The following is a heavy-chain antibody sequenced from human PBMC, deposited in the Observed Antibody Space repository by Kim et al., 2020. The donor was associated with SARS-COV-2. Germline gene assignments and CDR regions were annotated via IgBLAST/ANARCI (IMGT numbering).Heavy chain of an antibody. Sequence: GGSLRLSCAASGFTFSSYAMHWVRQAPGKGLEWVAVISFDGSNKYYADSVKGRFTISRDNSKKTLYLQMNSLRAEDTAVYYCARDGNYYDSPGYYYGYYFDYWGRGTLVTVSS. J-gene: IGHJ4*02. CDR3: ARDGNYYDSPGYYYGYYFDY. CDR1: GFTFSSYA. CDR2: ISFDGSNK. D-gene: IGHD3-22*01. V-gene: IGHV3-30-3*01.